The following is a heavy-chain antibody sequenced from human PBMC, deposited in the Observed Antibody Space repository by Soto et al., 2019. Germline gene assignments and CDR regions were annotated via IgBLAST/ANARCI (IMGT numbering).Heavy chain of an antibody. Sequence: GGSLRLSCAASGFTFSSYGMHWVRQAPGKGLEWVAVIWYDGSNKYYADSVKGRFTISRDNSKNTLYLQMNSLRAEDTAVYYCARERAGYYINHYYYGMDVWGQGTTVTVSS. J-gene: IGHJ6*02. CDR2: IWYDGSNK. V-gene: IGHV3-33*01. CDR1: GFTFSSYG. CDR3: ARERAGYYINHYYYGMDV. D-gene: IGHD3-9*01.